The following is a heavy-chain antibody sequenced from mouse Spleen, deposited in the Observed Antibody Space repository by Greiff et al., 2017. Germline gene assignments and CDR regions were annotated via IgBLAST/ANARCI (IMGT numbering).Heavy chain of an antibody. J-gene: IGHJ3*01. Sequence: QVQLQQPGAELVRPGTSVKLSCKASGYTFTSYWMHWVKQRPGQGLEWIGVIDPSDSYTNYNQKFKGKATLTVDTSSSTAYMQLSSLTSEDSAVYYCAREGPAWFACWGQGTLVTVSA. CDR1: GYTFTSYW. V-gene: IGHV1-59*01. CDR3: AREGPAWFAC. CDR2: IDPSDSYT.